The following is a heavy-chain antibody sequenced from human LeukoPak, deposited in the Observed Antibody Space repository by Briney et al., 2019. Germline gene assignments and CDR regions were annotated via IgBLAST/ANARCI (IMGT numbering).Heavy chain of an antibody. D-gene: IGHD3-22*01. CDR2: INHSGST. CDR3: ARATRKYYYDSSGYQRWFDP. Sequence: PSETLSLTCAVYGGSFSGYYWSWIRQPPGKGLEWIGEINHSGSTNYNPSLKSRVTISVDTSKNQFSLKLSSVTAADTAVYYCARATRKYYYDSSGYQRWFDPWGQGTLVTVSS. CDR1: GGSFSGYY. V-gene: IGHV4-34*01. J-gene: IGHJ5*02.